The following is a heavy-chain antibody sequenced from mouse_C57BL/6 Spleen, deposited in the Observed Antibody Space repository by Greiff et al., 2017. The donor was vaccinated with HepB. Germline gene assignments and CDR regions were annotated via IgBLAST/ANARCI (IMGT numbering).Heavy chain of an antibody. J-gene: IGHJ2*01. V-gene: IGHV5-17*01. D-gene: IGHD4-1*01. CDR1: GYTFSDYG. CDR3: ARELRDS. CDR2: ISSGSSTI. Sequence: EVKLMESGGGLVKPGASLKLSCAASGYTFSDYGMHWVRQAPEKGLEWVAYISSGSSTIYYADTVKGRFTISRDNAKNTLFLQMTSLRSEDTAMYYCARELRDSWGQGTTLTVSS.